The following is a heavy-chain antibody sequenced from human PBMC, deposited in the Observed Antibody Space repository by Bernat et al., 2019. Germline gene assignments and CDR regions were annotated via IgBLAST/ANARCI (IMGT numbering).Heavy chain of an antibody. D-gene: IGHD2-15*01. CDR2: IHYSGST. Sequence: QVQLQESGPGLVKPSETLSLTCTVSGGSISSYYWTWIRQPPGKGLEWIGYIHYSGSTNYNPSLKSRVTMSADTSKNQFSLKLSSVTAADTAVYYCARGEVRYCSGGSCYRVWFDPWGQGTRVTVSS. CDR1: GGSISSYY. J-gene: IGHJ5*02. CDR3: ARGEVRYCSGGSCYRVWFDP. V-gene: IGHV4-59*01.